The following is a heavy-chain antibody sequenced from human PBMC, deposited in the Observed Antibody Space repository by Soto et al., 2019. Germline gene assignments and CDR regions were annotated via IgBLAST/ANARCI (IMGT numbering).Heavy chain of an antibody. Sequence: SVKVSCKASGFTFTSSAVQWVRQARGQRLEWIGWIVVGSGNTNYAQKFQERVTITRDMSTSTAYMELSSLRSEDTAVYYCAADTVRYYYYGMDVWGQGTTVTVSS. CDR1: GFTFTSSA. CDR2: IVVGSGNT. D-gene: IGHD4-4*01. CDR3: AADTVRYYYYGMDV. J-gene: IGHJ6*02. V-gene: IGHV1-58*01.